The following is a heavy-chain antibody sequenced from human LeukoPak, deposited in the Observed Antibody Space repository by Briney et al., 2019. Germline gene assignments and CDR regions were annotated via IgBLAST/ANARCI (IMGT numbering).Heavy chain of an antibody. CDR2: INSDGSST. J-gene: IGHJ4*02. Sequence: GGSLRLSCVASGFTFSSYWMHWVRQAPGKGLVWVSRINSDGSSTSYADSVKGRLTISRDNAKNTLYLQMNSLRAEDTAVYYCARDSLDSSGYYLYYFDYWGQGTLVTVSS. CDR1: GFTFSSYW. D-gene: IGHD3-22*01. CDR3: ARDSLDSSGYYLYYFDY. V-gene: IGHV3-74*01.